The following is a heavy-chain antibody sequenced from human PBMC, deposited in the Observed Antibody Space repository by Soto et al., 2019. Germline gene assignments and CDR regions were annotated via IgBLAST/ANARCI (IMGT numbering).Heavy chain of an antibody. CDR3: AREYYYGSGGAY. CDR1: GYTFTSYG. CDR2: ISADNGNT. V-gene: IGHV1-18*01. Sequence: QVQLVQSGAEVKKPGASVKVSCKASGYTFTSYGISWVRQAPGQGLEWMGCISADNGNTNYAQKLQGRVTMTTDTSTSTSYMELRSLRSNETTVDYCAREYYYGSGGAYWGQGTLVTVSS. J-gene: IGHJ4*02. D-gene: IGHD3-10*01.